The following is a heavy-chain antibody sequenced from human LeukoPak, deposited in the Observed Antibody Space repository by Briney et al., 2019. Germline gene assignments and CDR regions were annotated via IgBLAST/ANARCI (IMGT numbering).Heavy chain of an antibody. CDR2: IYSGGST. J-gene: IGHJ3*02. V-gene: IGHV3-66*01. CDR1: GFTVSSNY. CDR3: ARATVPVAFDI. Sequence: GGSLRLSCAASGFTVSSNYMNWVRQAPEKGLEWVSVIYSGGSTYYADSVKGRFSISRDNSKNTLYLQMNNLRAEDTAVYYCARATVPVAFDIWGQGTMVTVSS. D-gene: IGHD4-17*01.